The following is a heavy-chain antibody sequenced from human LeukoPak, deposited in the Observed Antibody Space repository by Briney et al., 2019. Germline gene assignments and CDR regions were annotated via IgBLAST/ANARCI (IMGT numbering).Heavy chain of an antibody. CDR1: GFTVSSNY. CDR3: ARESSSTTSRGYYYYGMDV. CDR2: IYSGGST. Sequence: PGGSLRLSCAASGFTVSSNYMSWVRQAPGKGLEWVSVIYSGGSTYYADSVKGRFTISRDNSKNTLYLQMNSLRAEDTAVYYCARESSSTTSRGYYYYGMDVWGQGTTVTASS. D-gene: IGHD2-2*01. J-gene: IGHJ6*02. V-gene: IGHV3-53*01.